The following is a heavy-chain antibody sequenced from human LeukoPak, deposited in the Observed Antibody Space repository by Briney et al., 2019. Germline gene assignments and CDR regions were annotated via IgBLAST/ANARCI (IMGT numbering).Heavy chain of an antibody. CDR1: GFTFSSFN. D-gene: IGHD4-17*01. V-gene: IGHV3-21*01. Sequence: GGSLRLTCTASGFTFSSFNMNWVRQAPGKGLEWVASISGSSSYRNYADSVKGRFTISRDNDKNSVYLQMNSLRAEETAVYYCARSAYGDSAFEYWGQGTLITVSS. CDR2: ISGSSSYR. J-gene: IGHJ4*02. CDR3: ARSAYGDSAFEY.